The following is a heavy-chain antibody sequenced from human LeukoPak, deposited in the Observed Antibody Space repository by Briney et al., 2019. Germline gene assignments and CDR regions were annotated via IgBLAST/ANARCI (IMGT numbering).Heavy chain of an antibody. V-gene: IGHV3-23*01. D-gene: IGHD6-13*01. CDR3: AKGYGYSSSWTSNYYFYGLDV. CDR2: ISDSDSGT. J-gene: IGHJ6*02. Sequence: PGRSLRLSCAASGFTFSTYAMSWVRQAPGKGLEWVSGISDSDSGTYYADSVKGRFTISRDNSKNTLYLQMNSLRAEDTAVYYCAKGYGYSSSWTSNYYFYGLDVWGQGTTVTVSS. CDR1: GFTFSTYA.